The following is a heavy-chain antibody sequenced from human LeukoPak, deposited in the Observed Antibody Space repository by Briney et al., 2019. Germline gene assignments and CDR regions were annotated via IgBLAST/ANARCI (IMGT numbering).Heavy chain of an antibody. CDR3: ARGGIDILTGYPNYFDY. D-gene: IGHD3-9*01. CDR2: ISGSGGST. CDR1: GFTFSSYA. V-gene: IGHV3-23*01. Sequence: GGSLRLSCAASGFTFSSYAMSWVHQAPGKGLEWVSAISGSGGSTYYADSVKGRFTISRHNSKNTLYLQMNSLRAEDTAVYYCARGGIDILTGYPNYFDYWGQGTLVTVSS. J-gene: IGHJ4*02.